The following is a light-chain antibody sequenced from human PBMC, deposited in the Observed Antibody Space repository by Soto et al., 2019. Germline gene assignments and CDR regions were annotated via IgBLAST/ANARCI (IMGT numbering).Light chain of an antibody. Sequence: EIVLTQSPGTLSLSPGERATLSCRASQSLGSSQLAWYQQKPGQAPKVLIYGASSRATGIPDRFSGSGSRTDFTLTINRLEPEDFAVYYCQQYADWRTFGQGTKVEIK. CDR2: GAS. CDR3: QQYADWRT. J-gene: IGKJ1*01. V-gene: IGKV3-20*01. CDR1: QSLGSSQ.